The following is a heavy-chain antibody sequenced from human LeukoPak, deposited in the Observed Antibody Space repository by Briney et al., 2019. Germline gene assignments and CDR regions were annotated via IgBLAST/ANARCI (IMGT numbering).Heavy chain of an antibody. CDR1: GFTFSNYW. V-gene: IGHV3-7*01. Sequence: GGSLRLSCAASGFTFSNYWMSWVRQAPGKGLEWVANIKQDGSEKYYVDSVKGRFTISRDNAKNSLYLQMNSLRAEDTAVYYCARVAYCGGDCYSDAFDIWGQGTMVTVSS. CDR3: ARVAYCGGDCYSDAFDI. J-gene: IGHJ3*02. CDR2: IKQDGSEK. D-gene: IGHD2-21*02.